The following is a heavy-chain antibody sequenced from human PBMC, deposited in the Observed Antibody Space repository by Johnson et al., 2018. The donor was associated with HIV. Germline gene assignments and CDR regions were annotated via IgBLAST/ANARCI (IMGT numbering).Heavy chain of an antibody. Sequence: QVQLVESGGGLVKPGGSLRLSCAASGFTFSNAWMSWVRQAPGKGLEWVAFLRYDGSKKNYAVSVKCRFTISRDNSKNTRYLQLNSLRTEDTAVYYCAKHMCGFRYTGYDRDVFDGWGQGTMVTVSS. V-gene: IGHV3-30*02. D-gene: IGHD5-12*01. CDR3: AKHMCGFRYTGYDRDVFDG. CDR1: GFTFSNAW. CDR2: LRYDGSKK. J-gene: IGHJ3*01.